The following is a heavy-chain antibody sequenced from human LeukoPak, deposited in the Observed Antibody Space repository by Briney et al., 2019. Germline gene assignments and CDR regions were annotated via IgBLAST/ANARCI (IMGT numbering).Heavy chain of an antibody. V-gene: IGHV3-7*01. Sequence: PGGSLRLSCAASGFTFSGYWMSWVRQAPGKGLQWVANIKPDGSENDYVDSVKGRFTISRDNAKNALYLQMSSLRGEDTAVYYCARDLASMLHYWGQGTLVTVSS. CDR2: IKPDGSEN. D-gene: IGHD2/OR15-2a*01. CDR1: GFTFSGYW. CDR3: ARDLASMLHY. J-gene: IGHJ4*02.